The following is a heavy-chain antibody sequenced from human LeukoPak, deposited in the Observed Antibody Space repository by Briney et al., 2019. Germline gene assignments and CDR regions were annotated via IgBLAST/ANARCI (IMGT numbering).Heavy chain of an antibody. Sequence: ASVKVSCKASGGTFSSYAISWVRQAPGQGLEWMGGIIPIFGRANYAQKFQGRVTITADESTSTAYMELSSLRSEDTAVYYCAMNCGGDCYATDDYFDYWGQGTLVTVSS. CDR3: AMNCGGDCYATDDYFDY. J-gene: IGHJ4*02. CDR1: GGTFSSYA. CDR2: IIPIFGRA. D-gene: IGHD2-21*02. V-gene: IGHV1-69*13.